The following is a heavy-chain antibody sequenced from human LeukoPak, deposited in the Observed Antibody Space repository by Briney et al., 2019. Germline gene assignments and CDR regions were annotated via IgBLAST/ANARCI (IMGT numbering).Heavy chain of an antibody. Sequence: GESLRLSCAASGFTFSSYAMSWVRQAPGKGLEWVSGISGAGGSTYYADSVKGRFTISRGNSKNTLYLQMNSLRAEDTAVYYCANYSGSSRWFDYWGQGTLVTVPS. CDR1: GFTFSSYA. CDR2: ISGAGGST. V-gene: IGHV3-23*01. J-gene: IGHJ4*02. CDR3: ANYSGSSRWFDY. D-gene: IGHD6-13*01.